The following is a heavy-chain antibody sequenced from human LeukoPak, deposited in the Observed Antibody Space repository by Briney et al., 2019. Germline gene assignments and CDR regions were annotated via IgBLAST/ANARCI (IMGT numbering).Heavy chain of an antibody. CDR2: IYSDNT. V-gene: IGHV3-53*01. J-gene: IGHJ4*02. CDR1: GFTVSSNS. CDR3: AKDVAFTVVTPFYFDY. Sequence: PGGSLRLSCAVSGFTVSSNSMSWVRQAPGKGPEWVSFIYSDNTHYSDSVKGRFTISRDNSKNTLYLQMNSLRAEDTAVYYCAKDVAFTVVTPFYFDYWGQGTLVTVSS. D-gene: IGHD4-23*01.